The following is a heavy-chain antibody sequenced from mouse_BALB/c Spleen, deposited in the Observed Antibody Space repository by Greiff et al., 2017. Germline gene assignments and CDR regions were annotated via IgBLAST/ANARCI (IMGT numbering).Heavy chain of an antibody. Sequence: QVQLQQPGAELVKPGASVKLSCKASGYTFTSYWMHWVKQRPGQGLEWIGEINPSNGRTNYNEKFKSKATLTVDKSSSTAYMQLSSLTSEDSAVYYCARFGNYGIYAIDYWGQGTSVTVSS. CDR3: ARFGNYGIYAIDY. CDR1: GYTFTSYW. V-gene: IGHV1S81*02. CDR2: INPSNGRT. D-gene: IGHD2-1*01. J-gene: IGHJ4*01.